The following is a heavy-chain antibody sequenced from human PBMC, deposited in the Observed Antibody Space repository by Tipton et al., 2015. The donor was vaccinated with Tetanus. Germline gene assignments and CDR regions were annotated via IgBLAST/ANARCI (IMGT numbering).Heavy chain of an antibody. V-gene: IGHV3-30-3*01. D-gene: IGHD2-15*01. CDR2: ISYDGSNK. CDR1: GFTFSSYA. Sequence: SLRLSCAASGFTFSSYAMHWVRQAPGKGLEWVAVISYDGSNKYYADSVKGRFTISRDNSKNTLYLQMNSLRAEDTAVYYFAGVLVSNGGGSHISGYSSVRGVWGPGPT. J-gene: IGHJ6*02. CDR3: AGVLVSNGGGSHISGYSSVRGV.